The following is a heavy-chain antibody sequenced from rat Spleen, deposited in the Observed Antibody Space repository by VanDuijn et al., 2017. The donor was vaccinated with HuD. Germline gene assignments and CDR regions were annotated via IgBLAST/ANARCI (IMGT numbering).Heavy chain of an antibody. CDR3: TRDTSEGWFAY. J-gene: IGHJ3*01. CDR2: VWYGGNT. Sequence: QVQLKESGPGLVQPSQTLSLTCTVSGFSLPNSHVHWVRQPSGKGPEWMGRVWYGGNTAYNSALKSRLTISRDTSKNQVFLKMNSLQTDDTGTYYCTRDTSEGWFAYWGQGTLVTVSS. CDR1: GFSLPNSH. D-gene: IGHD1-11*01. V-gene: IGHV2-63*01.